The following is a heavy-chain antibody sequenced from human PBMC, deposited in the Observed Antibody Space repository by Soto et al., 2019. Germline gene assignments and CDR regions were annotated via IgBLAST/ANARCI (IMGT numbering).Heavy chain of an antibody. Sequence: ASVKVSCKASGYTFSDFYISWVRQAPGQGLEWMGWINPNSGDTNYAQKFKGWVTMTRDTSINTAYMELTRLGPDDTAMYFCATAGRRSGGDHCYLDYCAQRSPVTVSS. J-gene: IGHJ4*02. D-gene: IGHD2-21*02. CDR1: GYTFSDFY. CDR2: INPNSGDT. CDR3: ATAGRRSGGDHCYLDY. V-gene: IGHV1-2*04.